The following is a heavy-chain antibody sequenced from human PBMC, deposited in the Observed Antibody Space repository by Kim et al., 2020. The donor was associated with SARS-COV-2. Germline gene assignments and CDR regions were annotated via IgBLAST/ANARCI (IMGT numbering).Heavy chain of an antibody. V-gene: IGHV3-7*03. Sequence: GSQDSYADSMKGRFTISRDIAKNSVSLQMDSLRVEDTAIYYCAIIDNGVDVWGQGTTVIVSS. J-gene: IGHJ6*02. CDR2: GSQD. CDR3: AIIDNGVDV. D-gene: IGHD1-26*01.